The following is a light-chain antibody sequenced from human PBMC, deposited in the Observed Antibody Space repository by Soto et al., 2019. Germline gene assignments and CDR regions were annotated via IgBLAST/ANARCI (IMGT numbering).Light chain of an antibody. J-gene: IGLJ1*01. CDR1: GSNIGSNT. CDR3: GAWDDSLNGGV. V-gene: IGLV1-44*01. Sequence: QSALTQPPSASGTPGQRVTISCSGSGSNIGSNTVNWYQQFPGTAPKLLIYSSHQRPSGVPDRFSGSKSGTSASLAISGLQSEDEADYYCGAWDDSLNGGVFGTGTKLTVL. CDR2: SSH.